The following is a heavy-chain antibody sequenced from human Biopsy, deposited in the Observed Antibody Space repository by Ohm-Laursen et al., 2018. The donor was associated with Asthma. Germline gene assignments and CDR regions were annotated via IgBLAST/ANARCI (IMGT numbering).Heavy chain of an antibody. J-gene: IGHJ6*02. CDR3: ARGYSGSDRIEYYYSGLEV. V-gene: IGHV1-69*01. CDR1: GDSFSNYA. Sequence: SSVKVSCKASGDSFSNYAISWVRQAPGQGLEWMGGLIPVLGTPDHAQMFEGRVTITADESTSTAYMELSSLSSEDTAVYYCARGYSGSDRIEYYYSGLEVWGQGTTVTVSS. D-gene: IGHD5-12*01. CDR2: LIPVLGTP.